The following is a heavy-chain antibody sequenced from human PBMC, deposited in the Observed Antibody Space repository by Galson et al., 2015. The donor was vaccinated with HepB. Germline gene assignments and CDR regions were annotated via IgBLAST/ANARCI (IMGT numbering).Heavy chain of an antibody. CDR2: IIPILGIA. CDR3: ARNSRWELRPARYYYGMDV. V-gene: IGHV1-69*02. Sequence: SVKVSCKASGGTFSSYTISWVRQAPGQGLEWMGRIIPILGIANYAQKFQGRVTITADKSTSTAYMELSSLRSEDTAVYYCARNSRWELRPARYYYGMDVSGQGTTVTVSS. D-gene: IGHD1-26*01. CDR1: GGTFSSYT. J-gene: IGHJ6*02.